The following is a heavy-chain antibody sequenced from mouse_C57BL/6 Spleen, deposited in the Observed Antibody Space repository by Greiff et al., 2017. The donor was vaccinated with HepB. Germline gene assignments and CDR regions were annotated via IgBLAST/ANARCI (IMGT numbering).Heavy chain of an antibody. V-gene: IGHV1-80*01. D-gene: IGHD1-1*01. Sequence: QVQLQQSGAELVKPGASVKISCKASGYAFSSYWMNWVKQRPGKGLEWIGQIYPGDGDTNYNGKFKGKATLTADKSSRTAYMQLSSLTSEDSAVYFCARRTTVSYWYFDVWGTGTTVTVSS. CDR2: IYPGDGDT. CDR3: ARRTTVSYWYFDV. CDR1: GYAFSSYW. J-gene: IGHJ1*03.